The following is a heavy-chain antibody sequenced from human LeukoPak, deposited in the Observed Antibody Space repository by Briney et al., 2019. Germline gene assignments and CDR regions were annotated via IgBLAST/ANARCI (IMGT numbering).Heavy chain of an antibody. V-gene: IGHV3-64*01. CDR1: GFTFSGSV. J-gene: IGHJ3*02. Sequence: PGGSLTLSCAASGFTFSGSVMHWVRQGPGRGLEYVSGINIGGETTHYATSLKDRFRISRDNSKNTLYLQMGSLRPEDTATYYCARESHSSGQCGTFDIWGQGTKVTVSS. CDR3: ARESHSSGQCGTFDI. CDR2: INIGGETT. D-gene: IGHD1-14*01.